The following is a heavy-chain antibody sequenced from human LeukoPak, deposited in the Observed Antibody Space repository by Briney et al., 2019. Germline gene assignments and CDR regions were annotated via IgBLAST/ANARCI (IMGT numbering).Heavy chain of an antibody. CDR1: GGSISSSSYY. CDR2: IYYSGST. V-gene: IGHV4-39*01. CDR3: ARHTPIGSIVVVSLYFDY. D-gene: IGHD3-22*01. J-gene: IGHJ4*02. Sequence: SETLSLTCTVSGGSISSSSYYWGWIRQPPGKGLEWIGSIYYSGSTYYNPSLKSRVTISVDTSKNQFSLKLSSVTAADTAVYDCARHTPIGSIVVVSLYFDYWGQGTLVTVSS.